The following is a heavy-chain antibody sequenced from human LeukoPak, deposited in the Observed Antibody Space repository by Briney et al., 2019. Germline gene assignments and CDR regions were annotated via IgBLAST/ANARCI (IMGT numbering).Heavy chain of an antibody. CDR3: ARDLYRHFDY. J-gene: IGHJ4*02. CDR2: ISYDGSNK. D-gene: IGHD1-26*01. CDR1: GFTFSSYA. Sequence: GGSLTLPCAASGFTFSSYAMHWVRQAPGKGLEWVAVISYDGSNKYYADSVKGRFTIYRDNSKNTLYLQMNSLRAEDTAVYYCARDLYRHFDYWGQGTLVTVSS. V-gene: IGHV3-30*04.